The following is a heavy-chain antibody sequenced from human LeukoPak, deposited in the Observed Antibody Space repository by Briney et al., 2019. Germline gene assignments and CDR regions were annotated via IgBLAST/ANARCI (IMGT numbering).Heavy chain of an antibody. J-gene: IGHJ4*02. D-gene: IGHD6-6*01. CDR2: ISGYNDNR. V-gene: IGHV1-18*01. CDR1: GYTFTSYG. CDR3: ARIITRSSSSLHPDN. Sequence: ASVTVSCKASGYTFTSYGISWVRQAPGQGLEWMGWISGYNDNRDYAQKLQGRVSMTTVTSTSTAYMELRSLRSDDTAVYYCARIITRSSSSLHPDNWGQGTLVTVSS.